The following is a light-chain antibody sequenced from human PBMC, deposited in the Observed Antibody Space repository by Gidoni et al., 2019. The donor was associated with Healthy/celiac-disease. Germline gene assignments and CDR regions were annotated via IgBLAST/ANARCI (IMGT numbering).Light chain of an antibody. V-gene: IGKV4-1*01. Sequence: DIVMTQSPDYLAVSLGERANINCKSSQSVLYRSNNKIYLALYQRKPGQPPKLRIYLSSTRESGSPDRFSGSGYGTDFPRTISSLQDEDVAVYYCQQYYSALWTFGQGTKVEIK. CDR3: QQYYSALWT. J-gene: IGKJ1*01. CDR1: QSVLYRSNNKIY. CDR2: LSS.